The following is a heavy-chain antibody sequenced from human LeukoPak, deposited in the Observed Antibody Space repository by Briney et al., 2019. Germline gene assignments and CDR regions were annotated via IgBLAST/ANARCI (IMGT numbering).Heavy chain of an antibody. CDR2: ISAYNGYT. D-gene: IGHD1-14*01. CDR3: ARIITSTWYNEFDC. CDR1: GYTFTSYG. J-gene: IGHJ4*02. V-gene: IGHV1-18*01. Sequence: ASVKVSCKASGYTFTSYGISWVRQAPGQGLEWMGWISAYNGYTNYAQKLQGRVTITTDTSTSTAYMELRSLRSDDTAVYYCARIITSTWYNEFDCWGQGTLVAVSS.